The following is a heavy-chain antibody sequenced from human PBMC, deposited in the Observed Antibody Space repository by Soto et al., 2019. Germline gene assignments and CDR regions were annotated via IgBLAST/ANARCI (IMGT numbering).Heavy chain of an antibody. V-gene: IGHV3-48*04. CDR3: ARDGGASTFDFES. CDR1: GFTVCGHS. CDR2: ITGSGVTM. D-gene: IGHD3-16*01. J-gene: IGHJ4*02. Sequence: GGSLRLSCAASGFTVCGHSLNWIRQAPGKGLEWVSYITGSGVTMYADSVKGRFTISRDNAKNSLYLQMNSLRAEDTAVYYCARDGGASTFDFESWGQGTLVTVSS.